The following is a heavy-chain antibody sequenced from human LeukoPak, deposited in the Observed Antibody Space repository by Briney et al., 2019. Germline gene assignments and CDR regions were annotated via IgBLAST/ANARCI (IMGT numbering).Heavy chain of an antibody. Sequence: ASVKVSCKASGYTFTGYDMHWVRQAPGQGLEWMGWINPNSGGTNYAQNFQGRVTMTRDTSISTAYMELSRLRSDDTAVYYCARVTAAAGTEHWGQGTLVTVSS. J-gene: IGHJ1*01. D-gene: IGHD6-13*01. CDR2: INPNSGGT. CDR3: ARVTAAAGTEH. CDR1: GYTFTGYD. V-gene: IGHV1-2*02.